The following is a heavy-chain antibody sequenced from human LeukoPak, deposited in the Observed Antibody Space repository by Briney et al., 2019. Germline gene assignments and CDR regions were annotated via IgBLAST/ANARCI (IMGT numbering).Heavy chain of an antibody. V-gene: IGHV3-23*01. CDR3: AKVTSGGSCYQSDY. CDR1: GFTFSSYA. Sequence: PGGSLRLSCAASGFTFSSYAMSWVRQAPGKGLEWVSGISGSGGSPYYADFVKGRFTISRDNSKNTLYLQMNSLRAEDTAVYYCAKVTSGGSCYQSDYWGQGTLVTVSS. J-gene: IGHJ4*02. D-gene: IGHD2-15*01. CDR2: ISGSGGSP.